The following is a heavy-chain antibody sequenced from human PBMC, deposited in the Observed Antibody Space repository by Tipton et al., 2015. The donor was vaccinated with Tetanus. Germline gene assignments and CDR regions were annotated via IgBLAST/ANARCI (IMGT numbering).Heavy chain of an antibody. CDR2: IYYSGST. J-gene: IGHJ5*02. CDR1: GGSISSSSYY. D-gene: IGHD6-19*01. CDR3: ARNYNSGWYSGGKGWFDP. Sequence: TLSLTCTVSGGSISSSSYYWGWIRQPPGKGLEWIGTIYYSGSTYYNPSLKSRVTISVDTSKNQFSLKLRPVTAADTAGYYCARNYNSGWYSGGKGWFDPWGQGTLVTVSS. V-gene: IGHV4-39*01.